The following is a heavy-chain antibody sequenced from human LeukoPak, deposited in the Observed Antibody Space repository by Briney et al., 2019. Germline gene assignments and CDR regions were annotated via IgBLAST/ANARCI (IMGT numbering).Heavy chain of an antibody. D-gene: IGHD2-2*01. CDR2: ISWNSGSI. Sequence: SLRLSCAASGFTFDDYAMHWVRQAPGKGLEWVSGISWNSGSIGYADSVKGRFTISRDNAKNSLYLQMNSLRAEDTAVYYCATYSSSNGREFQYWGQGTLVTVSS. V-gene: IGHV3-9*01. J-gene: IGHJ1*01. CDR1: GFTFDDYA. CDR3: ATYSSSNGREFQY.